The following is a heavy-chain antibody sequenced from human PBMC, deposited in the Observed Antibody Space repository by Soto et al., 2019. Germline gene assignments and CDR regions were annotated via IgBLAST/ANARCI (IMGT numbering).Heavy chain of an antibody. CDR3: ARDSDYYSLGSFDY. Sequence: SETLSLTCSVSGDSISSSGYYWSWIRQRPGKGLEWIGNIYYSGSSHNNPSLKSRVTISVNTSKNQFSLNLRSVTAADTAVYYCARDSDYYSLGSFDYWGQGTLVTSPQ. CDR2: IYYSGSS. V-gene: IGHV4-31*03. CDR1: GDSISSSGYY. D-gene: IGHD3-10*01. J-gene: IGHJ4*02.